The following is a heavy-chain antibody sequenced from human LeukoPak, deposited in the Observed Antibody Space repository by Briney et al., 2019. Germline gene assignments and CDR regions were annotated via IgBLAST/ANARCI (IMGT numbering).Heavy chain of an antibody. CDR2: IYYSGGT. CDR1: GGSISSGGYY. Sequence: SQTLSLTCTVSGGSISSGGYYWSWIRQHPGKGLEWIGYIYYSGGTYYNPSLKSRVTISVDTSKNQFSLKLSSVTAADTAVYYCARDYHYYYDSSGSDAFDIWGQGTMVTVSS. V-gene: IGHV4-31*03. CDR3: ARDYHYYYDSSGSDAFDI. D-gene: IGHD3-22*01. J-gene: IGHJ3*02.